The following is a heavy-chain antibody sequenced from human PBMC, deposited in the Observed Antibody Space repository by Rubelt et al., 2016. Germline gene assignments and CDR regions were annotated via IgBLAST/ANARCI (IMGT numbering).Heavy chain of an antibody. CDR1: GGSISSSSYY. CDR2: FYYSGST. V-gene: IGHV4-61*05. Sequence: QLQLQESGPGLVKPSETLSLTCTVSGGSISSSSYYWGWIRQPPGKGLEWIGYFYYSGSTNYNPSPNGRVTISVGTSKNQFYLKLSSVTAADTAVYYCARVARFRSASVSHFDFWGQGTLVTVSS. D-gene: IGHD3-10*01. J-gene: IGHJ4*02. CDR3: ARVARFRSASVSHFDF.